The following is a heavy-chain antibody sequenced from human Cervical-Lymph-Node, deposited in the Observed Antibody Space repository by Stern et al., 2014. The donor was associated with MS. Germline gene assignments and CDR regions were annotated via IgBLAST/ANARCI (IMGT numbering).Heavy chain of an antibody. D-gene: IGHD2-2*01. J-gene: IGHJ6*02. CDR3: ARGPPRYQGDYYGMDV. V-gene: IGHV1-3*01. CDR1: GYTFTSYA. Sequence: VQLLESGAEVKKPGASVKVSCKASGYTFTSYAMHWVRQAPGQRLEWMGWITAGNGNTKYSQKFQGRVTITRDTSASTAYMELSSLRSEDTAVYYCARGPPRYQGDYYGMDVWGQGTTVTVSS. CDR2: ITAGNGNT.